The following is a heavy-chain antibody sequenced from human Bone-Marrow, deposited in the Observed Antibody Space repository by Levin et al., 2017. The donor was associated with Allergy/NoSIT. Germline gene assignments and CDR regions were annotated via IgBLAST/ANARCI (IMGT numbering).Heavy chain of an antibody. CDR3: ARAGMITFGGVSDAFDI. J-gene: IGHJ3*02. CDR1: GGTFSSYA. Sequence: ASVKVSCKASGGTFSSYAISWVRQAPGQGLEWMGGIIPIFGTANYAQKFQGRVTITADESTSTAYMELSSLRSEDTAVYYCARAGMITFGGVSDAFDIWGQGTMVTVSS. CDR2: IIPIFGTA. V-gene: IGHV1-69*13. D-gene: IGHD3-16*01.